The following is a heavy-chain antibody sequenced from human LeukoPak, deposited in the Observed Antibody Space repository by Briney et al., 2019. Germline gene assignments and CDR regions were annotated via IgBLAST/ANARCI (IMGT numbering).Heavy chain of an antibody. V-gene: IGHV3-30*02. J-gene: IGHJ4*01. CDR1: GFTFSNYG. CDR2: IQFNGSNK. D-gene: IGHD3-10*01. Sequence: PGGSLRLSCAASGFTFSNYGMHWVRQAPGKGLKWVAFIQFNGSNKYHADSVKGRFTISRDNAKNTLYLQMNSLRAEDTAVYYCARDYQYYYGSGSYYLDYWGQGTLVTVSS. CDR3: ARDYQYYYGSGSYYLDY.